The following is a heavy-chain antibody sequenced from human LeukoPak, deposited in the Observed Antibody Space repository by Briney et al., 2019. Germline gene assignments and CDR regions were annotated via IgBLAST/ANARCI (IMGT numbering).Heavy chain of an antibody. CDR1: GGSISSSSYF. D-gene: IGHD3-3*01. V-gene: IGHV4-39*01. J-gene: IGHJ6*02. Sequence: SETLSLTCTVSGGSISSSSYFWDWIRQPPGKGLEWIGTIYYSGSTYYNPSLKSRVTISVDTSKNQFSLKLSSVTAADTAVYYCARLLGAVIDYYFGLDVWGQGTTVTVSS. CDR2: IYYSGST. CDR3: ARLLGAVIDYYFGLDV.